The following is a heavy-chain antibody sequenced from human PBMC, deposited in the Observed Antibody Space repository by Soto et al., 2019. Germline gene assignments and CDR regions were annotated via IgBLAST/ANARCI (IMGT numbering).Heavy chain of an antibody. CDR1: GGIFSTYA. J-gene: IGHJ4*02. CDR3: ARDRDDYGSGNYYNRIDF. Sequence: QVQLVQSGAEVKKPGSSVKVSCKASGGIFSTYAISWLRQAPGQGLEWMGGIIPIFGTPNYAQRFQGRVTIATDESTTTSYMELSRLKSDDTAVYYCARDRDDYGSGNYYNRIDFWGERALVTVSS. CDR2: IIPIFGTP. V-gene: IGHV1-69*01. D-gene: IGHD3-10*01.